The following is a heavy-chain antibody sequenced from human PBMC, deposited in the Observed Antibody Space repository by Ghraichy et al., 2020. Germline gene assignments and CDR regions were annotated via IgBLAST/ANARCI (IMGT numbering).Heavy chain of an antibody. CDR1: GGSISSSSYY. CDR3: ARGIYFDY. J-gene: IGHJ4*02. V-gene: IGHV4-39*01. CDR2: IYYSGST. D-gene: IGHD3-10*01. Sequence: SQTLSLTCTVSGGSISSSSYYWGWIRQPPGKGLEWIGSIYYSGSTYYNPSLKSRVTISVDTSKNQFSLKLSSVTAADTAVYYCARGIYFDYWGQGTLVTVSS.